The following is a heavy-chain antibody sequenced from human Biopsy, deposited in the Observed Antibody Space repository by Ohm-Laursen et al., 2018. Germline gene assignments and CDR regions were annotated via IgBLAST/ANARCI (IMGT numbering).Heavy chain of an antibody. CDR1: GFTFSGFS. D-gene: IGHD2-8*01. V-gene: IGHV3-21*01. CDR3: ARDGEAKYCKHGVCPSDF. J-gene: IGHJ4*02. CDR2: ISASGNHI. Sequence: GSLRLSCAASGFTFSGFSTNWVRQAPGKGLEWVSSISASGNHIYYTDSVKGRFTVSRDNGKNSVYLQMNSLRVEDTAVYYCARDGEAKYCKHGVCPSDFWGQGTLVTVSS.